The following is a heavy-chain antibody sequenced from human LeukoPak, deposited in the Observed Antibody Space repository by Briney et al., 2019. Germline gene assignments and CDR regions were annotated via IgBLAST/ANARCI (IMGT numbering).Heavy chain of an antibody. V-gene: IGHV3-7*01. CDR2: IKYDGSDK. Sequence: GGSLRLSCGASGSSFSEYWMSWVRQAPGKGLEWVANIKYDGSDKNYVESVKGRFIISRDNAEKAVYLQMNSLRVDDTAVYYCARGAEWRDYWGQGILVTVSS. CDR1: GSSFSEYW. J-gene: IGHJ4*02. CDR3: ARGAEWRDY. D-gene: IGHD3-3*01.